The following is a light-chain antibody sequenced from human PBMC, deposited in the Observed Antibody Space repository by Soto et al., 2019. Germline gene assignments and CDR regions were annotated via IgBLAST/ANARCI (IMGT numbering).Light chain of an antibody. V-gene: IGKV2-30*01. Sequence: DVVMTQSPLSLPVTLGQPASISCRSSQSLLTSDGNTYLNWFQQRPGQSPRRLIYKVSNRDSGVPDRFSGSGSGTDFILKISRVEAEDVGVYYCMQGTHWPPWTFGQGTKVEIK. J-gene: IGKJ1*01. CDR1: QSLLTSDGNTY. CDR3: MQGTHWPPWT. CDR2: KVS.